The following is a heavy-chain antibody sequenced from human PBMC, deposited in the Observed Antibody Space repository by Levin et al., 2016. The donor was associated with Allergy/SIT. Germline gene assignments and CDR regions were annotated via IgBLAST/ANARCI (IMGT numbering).Heavy chain of an antibody. CDR3: AKVSASSWYSSGGYFDL. Sequence: GGSLRLSCAASGFTFSSYAMSWVRQAPGKGLEWVSGISGSGSSTYYADSVKGRFTISRDNSKNTLYLQMNSLRAEDTAIYYCAKVSASSWYSSGGYFDLWGRGTLVTVSS. CDR1: GFTFSSYA. CDR2: ISGSGSST. V-gene: IGHV3-23*01. D-gene: IGHD2-15*01. J-gene: IGHJ2*01.